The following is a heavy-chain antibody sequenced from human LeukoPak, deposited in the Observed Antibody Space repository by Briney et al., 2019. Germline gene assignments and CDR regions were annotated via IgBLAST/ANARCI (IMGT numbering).Heavy chain of an antibody. Sequence: ASVTVSFTASGYTFTSYYMHWVRPAPGQGREWVGIINPSGGSTSYAQKFQGRVTMTRDTSTSTVYMELSSLRSDDTAVYYCAREAGGGWLRDYWGQGTLVTVSS. CDR2: INPSGGST. CDR3: AREAGGGWLRDY. CDR1: GYTFTSYY. J-gene: IGHJ4*02. D-gene: IGHD5-24*01. V-gene: IGHV1-46*01.